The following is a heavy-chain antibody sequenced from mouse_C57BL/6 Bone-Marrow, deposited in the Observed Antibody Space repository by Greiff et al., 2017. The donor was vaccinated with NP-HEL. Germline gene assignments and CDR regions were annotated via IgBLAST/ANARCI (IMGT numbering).Heavy chain of an antibody. D-gene: IGHD1-1*01. Sequence: QVQLQQSGAELARPGASVKMSCKASGYTFTSYTMHWVNQRPGQGLEWIGYINPSSGYTKYNQKFKDKATLTADKSSSTAYMQLSSLTSEDSAVYYCARKIRSYLYAMDYWGQGTSVTVSS. J-gene: IGHJ4*01. V-gene: IGHV1-4*01. CDR1: GYTFTSYT. CDR3: ARKIRSYLYAMDY. CDR2: INPSSGYT.